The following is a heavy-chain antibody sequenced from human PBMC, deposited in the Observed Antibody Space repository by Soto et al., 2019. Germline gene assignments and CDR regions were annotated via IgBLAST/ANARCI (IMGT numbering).Heavy chain of an antibody. V-gene: IGHV2-5*01. CDR2: IYWNDEQ. J-gene: IGHJ6*02. CDR1: GFSLTSGVVG. D-gene: IGHD6-13*01. Sequence: SGPTLVNPTQTPTLTCTFSGFSLTSGVVGVGWIRQPPGEALEWLALIYWNDEQYYNPSLRNRLTITRDTSKNQVVLTMTNMDPVDTATYYCAHRLPGPSGYDVWGQGTTVTAP. CDR3: AHRLPGPSGYDV.